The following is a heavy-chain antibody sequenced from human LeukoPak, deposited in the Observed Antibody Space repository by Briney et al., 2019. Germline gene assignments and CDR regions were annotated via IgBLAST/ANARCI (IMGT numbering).Heavy chain of an antibody. V-gene: IGHV1-18*01. CDR3: ARDLIAVRPNSFDP. D-gene: IGHD6-6*01. Sequence: ASVKVSCKASGYTFSTYGISWVRQAPGQGLEWMGWISAYNGNTNYAQKLQGRVTMTTDTSTSTAYLELRSLRSDDTAVYYCARDLIAVRPNSFDPWGQGTPVTVSS. J-gene: IGHJ5*02. CDR1: GYTFSTYG. CDR2: ISAYNGNT.